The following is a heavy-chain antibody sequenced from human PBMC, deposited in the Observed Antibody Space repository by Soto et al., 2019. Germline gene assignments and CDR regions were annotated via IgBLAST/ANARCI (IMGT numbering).Heavy chain of an antibody. D-gene: IGHD2-2*01. CDR3: ARADYSILSRVPEPNWFDP. Sequence: EVKLLESGGGLVQPGGSLRLSCAASGFTFSSYSMSWVRQAPGKGLEWVSHITASGGTTYYADSVKGRFTISRDSSRTTLYLQMNSLRAEDTALYYCARADYSILSRVPEPNWFDPWGQGTLVTVSS. V-gene: IGHV3-23*01. J-gene: IGHJ5*02. CDR2: ITASGGTT. CDR1: GFTFSSYS.